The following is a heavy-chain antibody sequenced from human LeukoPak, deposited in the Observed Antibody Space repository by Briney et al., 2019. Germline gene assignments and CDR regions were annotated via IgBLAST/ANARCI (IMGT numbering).Heavy chain of an antibody. CDR3: ARAADDSSGYYVTGAFDI. D-gene: IGHD3-22*01. Sequence: PGRSLRLSCAASGFTFSSYVMHWVRQAPGKGLEWVAVIWYDGSNKYYADSVKGRFTISRDNSKNTLYLQMNSLRAEDTAVYYCARAADDSSGYYVTGAFDIWGQGTMVTVSS. V-gene: IGHV3-33*01. CDR2: IWYDGSNK. CDR1: GFTFSSYV. J-gene: IGHJ3*02.